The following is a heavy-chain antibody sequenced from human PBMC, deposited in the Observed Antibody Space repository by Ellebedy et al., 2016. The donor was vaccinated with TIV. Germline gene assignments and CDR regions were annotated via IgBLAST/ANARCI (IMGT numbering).Heavy chain of an antibody. V-gene: IGHV3-23*01. CDR1: GFTFSTYA. Sequence: GGSLRLXXAASGFTFSTYAMSWIRQAPGKGLEWVSGISGNAGGTHYADSVKGRFSISRDNSKNTLYLQMNSLRAEDTALYYCARSLFGGHADWGQGTLITVSS. CDR2: ISGNAGGT. J-gene: IGHJ1*01. D-gene: IGHD4-23*01. CDR3: ARSLFGGHAD.